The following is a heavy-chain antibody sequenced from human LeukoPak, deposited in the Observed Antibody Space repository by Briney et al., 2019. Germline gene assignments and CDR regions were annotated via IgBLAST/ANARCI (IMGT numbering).Heavy chain of an antibody. CDR2: ISGSAVST. V-gene: IGHV3-23*01. CDR1: GFTFSSYA. Sequence: GGSLRLSCAASGFTFSSYAVSWVRQAPGEGLEWVSTISGSAVSTYYADSVKGRFTISRDNSMNTLYLQMDSLRADDTAIYYCAKTWGTGATYFGGTAFDIWGQGTTVTVSS. CDR3: AKTWGTGATYFGGTAFDI. J-gene: IGHJ3*02. D-gene: IGHD1-1*01.